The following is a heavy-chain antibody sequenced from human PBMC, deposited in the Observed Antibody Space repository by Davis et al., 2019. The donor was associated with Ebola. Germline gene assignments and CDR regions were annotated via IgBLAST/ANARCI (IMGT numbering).Heavy chain of an antibody. CDR2: LSGSGGNT. V-gene: IGHV3-23*01. CDR1: GFTFSSYA. CDR3: AKDRGYDSSAFEYFQY. D-gene: IGHD3-22*01. J-gene: IGHJ1*01. Sequence: GGSLRLSCAASGFTFSSYAMRWVRLAPGKGLEWVSTLSGSGGNTYYADSVKGRFTISRDNSKNTLYLQMNSLRAEDKAVYYCAKDRGYDSSAFEYFQYWGQGTLLTVSS.